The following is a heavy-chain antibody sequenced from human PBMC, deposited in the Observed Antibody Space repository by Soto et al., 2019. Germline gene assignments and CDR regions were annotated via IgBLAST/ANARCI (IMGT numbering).Heavy chain of an antibody. CDR3: ARATVAGTLGSGY. J-gene: IGHJ4*02. Sequence: QVQLQESGPGLVKPSQTLSLTCTVSGGSISSGGYYWSWIRQHPGKGLEWIGYIYYSGSTYYNPSLRRRVTISEETSKTQFPLQLSSVTAADTAVYYCARATVAGTLGSGYWGQGTLVTVSS. CDR1: GGSISSGGYY. V-gene: IGHV4-31*03. D-gene: IGHD6-19*01. CDR2: IYYSGST.